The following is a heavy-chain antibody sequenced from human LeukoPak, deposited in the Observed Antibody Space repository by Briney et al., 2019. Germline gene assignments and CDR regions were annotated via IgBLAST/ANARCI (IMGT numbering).Heavy chain of an antibody. CDR2: ISSSSSYI. J-gene: IGHJ3*02. CDR1: GLSFSSYG. Sequence: GGSLRLSCAAFGLSFSSYGMHWVRQAPGKGLEWVSSISSSSSYIYYADSVKGRFTISRDNAKNSLYLQMNSLRAEDTAVYYCARDSSLGGAFDIWGQGTMVTVSS. CDR3: ARDSSLGGAFDI. D-gene: IGHD4-23*01. V-gene: IGHV3-21*01.